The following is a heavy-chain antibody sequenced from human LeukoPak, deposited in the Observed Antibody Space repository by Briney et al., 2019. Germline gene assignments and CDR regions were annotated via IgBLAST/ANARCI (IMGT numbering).Heavy chain of an antibody. V-gene: IGHV3-48*04. D-gene: IGHD3-10*01. J-gene: IGHJ4*02. CDR1: GFTFSSYS. Sequence: GGSLRLSCAASGFTFSSYSMNWVRQAPGKGLEWVSYISSSSSTIFYADSVKGRFTISRDNAKNSLYLQMNSLKTDDTAVYYCTTAPSYADYWGQGTLVTVSS. CDR2: ISSSSSTI. CDR3: TTAPSYADY.